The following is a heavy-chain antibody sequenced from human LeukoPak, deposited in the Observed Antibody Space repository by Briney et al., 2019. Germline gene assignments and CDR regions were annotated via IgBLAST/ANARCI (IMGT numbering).Heavy chain of an antibody. Sequence: ASVKVSCKASGYTFTSYDINWVRQAPGQGLEWMGGIIPIFGTANYAQKFQGRVTITADESTSTAYMELSSLRSEDTAVYYCARDRGIAAAGTIWFDYWGQGTLVTVSS. CDR2: IIPIFGTA. CDR1: GYTFTSYD. J-gene: IGHJ4*02. V-gene: IGHV1-69*13. D-gene: IGHD6-13*01. CDR3: ARDRGIAAAGTIWFDY.